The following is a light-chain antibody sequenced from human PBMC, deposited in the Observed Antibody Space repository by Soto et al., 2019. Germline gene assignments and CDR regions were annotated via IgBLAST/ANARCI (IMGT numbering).Light chain of an antibody. V-gene: IGLV2-14*01. Sequence: QSVLTQPASVSGSPGQSITISCTGTSSDVGAYNYVSWYQQYPGKAPKLMIFEVSDRPSGVSNRFSGSKSGNTASLTISGLQAEDEADYYCSSYTTSNTLVFGGGTQLTVL. CDR3: SSYTTSNTLV. CDR1: SSDVGAYNY. CDR2: EVS. J-gene: IGLJ2*01.